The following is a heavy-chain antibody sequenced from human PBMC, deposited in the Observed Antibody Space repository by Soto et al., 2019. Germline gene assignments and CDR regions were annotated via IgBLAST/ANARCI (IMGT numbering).Heavy chain of an antibody. CDR1: GYTFTSYA. CDR3: ARDLGGWPDY. V-gene: IGHV1-3*01. Sequence: QVQLVQSGAEVKKPGASVKVSCKASGYTFTSYAMHWVRQAPGQRLEWMGWINAGNGNTKYSQKFQGRVTITRDTSASTDNRELSSLRSEDTAVYYCARDLGGWPDYWGKGTLVTVSS. CDR2: INAGNGNT. J-gene: IGHJ4*02. D-gene: IGHD2-15*01.